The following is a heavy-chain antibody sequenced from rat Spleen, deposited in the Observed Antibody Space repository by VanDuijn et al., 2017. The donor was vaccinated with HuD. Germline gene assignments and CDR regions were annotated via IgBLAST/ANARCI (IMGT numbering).Heavy chain of an antibody. CDR2: ISYDGYNT. Sequence: EVQLVESGGGLVQPGNSLKLSCAASGFTFSDYAMAWVRQSPKKGLEWVASISYDGYNTYYRDSVKGRFTISRDNAKSTLYLQMDSLRSEDTATYYSTTYPFSYWGQGTLVTVSS. V-gene: IGHV5S10*01. D-gene: IGHD3-8*01. J-gene: IGHJ3*01. CDR1: GFTFSDYA. CDR3: TTYPFSY.